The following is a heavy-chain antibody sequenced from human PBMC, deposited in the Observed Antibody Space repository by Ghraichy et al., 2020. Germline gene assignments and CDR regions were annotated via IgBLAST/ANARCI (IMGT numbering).Heavy chain of an antibody. D-gene: IGHD6-13*01. V-gene: IGHV4-39*01. CDR1: GDSISSSGYF. CDR2: MYYGGDT. J-gene: IGHJ4*02. CDR3: ARPFASSCPIFDH. Sequence: SETLSLTCSVSGDSISSSGYFWGWIRQPTGKGPEWIGSMYYGGDTYYNPSLKSRVTISADTSKNQFSLNLRSVTAADTAVYYCARPFASSCPIFDHWGQGILVTVSS.